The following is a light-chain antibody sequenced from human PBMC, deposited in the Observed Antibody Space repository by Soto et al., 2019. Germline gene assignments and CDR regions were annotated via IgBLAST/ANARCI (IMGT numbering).Light chain of an antibody. CDR3: QQYNNWPL. J-gene: IGKJ5*01. V-gene: IGKV3D-15*01. CDR1: QSIGSS. CDR2: GSY. Sequence: EIVLTQSPDTLSLSPGERATLSCRASQSIGSSLAWYQQKPGQAPRLLMYGSYHRATGIPARFSGSGSGTEFTLTISSLQSEDFAVYYCQQYNNWPLFGQGTRLEI.